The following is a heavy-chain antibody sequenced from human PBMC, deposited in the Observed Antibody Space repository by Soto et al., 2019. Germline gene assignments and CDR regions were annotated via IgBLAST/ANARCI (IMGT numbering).Heavy chain of an antibody. CDR3: ARDQRRDYDFWSGYSQGFDY. CDR2: INAANGNT. Sequence: GGSAQVSCPASGYTFPLYAMQCVRQAPEQRLELMGWINAANGNTKSSQKFQGRVTFTRDTSASTGYMELSTLNSADTAVYYCARDQRRDYDFWSGYSQGFDYWGQGTPVTASS. CDR1: GYTFPLYA. V-gene: IGHV1-3*01. D-gene: IGHD3-3*01. J-gene: IGHJ4*02.